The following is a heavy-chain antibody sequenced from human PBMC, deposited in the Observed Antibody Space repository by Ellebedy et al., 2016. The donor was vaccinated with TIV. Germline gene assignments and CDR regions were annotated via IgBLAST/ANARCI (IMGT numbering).Heavy chain of an antibody. CDR1: GYAISSGYY. J-gene: IGHJ3*02. Sequence: SETLSLTCSVSGYAISSGYYWGWIRQPPGKGLEWIGSIYHSGSTYYNPSLKRRVTISIDTSKNQFSLKLSSVTAADTAVYYCATFRNLDGFDIWGQGTMVTVPS. CDR3: ATFRNLDGFDI. CDR2: IYHSGST. V-gene: IGHV4-38-2*02.